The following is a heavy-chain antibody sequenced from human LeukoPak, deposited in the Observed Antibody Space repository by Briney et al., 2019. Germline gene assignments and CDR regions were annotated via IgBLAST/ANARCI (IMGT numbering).Heavy chain of an antibody. Sequence: GGSLRLSCAASGFTFSDYYMSWIRQAPGKGLEWVSYISSSGSTIYYADSVKGRFTISRDNAKNSLYLQMNSLRAEDTAVYYCTRDPPGYCSSTSCPPGVYWGQGTLVTVSS. CDR3: TRDPPGYCSSTSCPPGVY. CDR2: ISSSGSTI. J-gene: IGHJ4*02. D-gene: IGHD2-2*01. V-gene: IGHV3-11*01. CDR1: GFTFSDYY.